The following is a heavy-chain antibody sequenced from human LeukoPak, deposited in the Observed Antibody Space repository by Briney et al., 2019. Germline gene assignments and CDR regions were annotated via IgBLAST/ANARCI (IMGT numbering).Heavy chain of an antibody. Sequence: SETLSLTCTVSGGSISSGSYYWSWIRQPAGKGLEWIGRIYTSGSTNYNPSLKSRVTISVDTSKNQFSLKLSSVPAADTAVYYCARDYYDSSGYYRGNWFDPWGQGTLVTVSS. D-gene: IGHD3-22*01. V-gene: IGHV4-61*02. CDR1: GGSISSGSYY. CDR3: ARDYYDSSGYYRGNWFDP. CDR2: IYTSGST. J-gene: IGHJ5*02.